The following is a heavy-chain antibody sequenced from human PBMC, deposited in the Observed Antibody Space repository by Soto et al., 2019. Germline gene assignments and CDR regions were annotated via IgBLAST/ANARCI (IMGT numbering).Heavy chain of an antibody. CDR1: GFTFSSYG. V-gene: IGHV3-30*18. D-gene: IGHD2-15*01. CDR2: ISYDGSNK. CDR3: AKGGYCSGCSCPDAFDI. Sequence: QVQLVESGGGVVQPGRSLRLSCAASGFTFSSYGMHWVRQTPGKGLEWVAVISYDGSNKYYADSVKGRFTISRDNSKNTLYLQMNSLRAEDTAVYYCAKGGYCSGCSCPDAFDIWGQGTMVTVSS. J-gene: IGHJ3*02.